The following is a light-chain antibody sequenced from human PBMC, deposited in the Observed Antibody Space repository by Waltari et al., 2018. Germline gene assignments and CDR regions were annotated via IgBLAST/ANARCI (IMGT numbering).Light chain of an antibody. Sequence: IQMTQSPSSLSASVGDRATITCRASQGVGNNSAWYQQRPGRIPELLICAAGTLQSGVPSRFSGGGSGTEFTFTITNLQPEDAATYYCQQYFSAEWSFGQGTKVEIK. CDR2: AAG. J-gene: IGKJ1*01. CDR1: QGVGNN. V-gene: IGKV1-27*01. CDR3: QQYFSAEWS.